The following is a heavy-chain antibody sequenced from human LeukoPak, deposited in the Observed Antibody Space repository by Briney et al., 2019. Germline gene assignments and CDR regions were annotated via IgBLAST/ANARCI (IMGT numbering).Heavy chain of an antibody. D-gene: IGHD3-22*01. J-gene: IGHJ5*02. CDR2: ISAYNGNT. Sequence: TSVKVSCKASGYTFTSYGISWVRQAPGQGLEWMGWISAYNGNTNYAQKLQGRVTMTTDTSTSTAYMELRSLRSDDTAVYYCARDIRPRLYDSSGSNWFDPWGQGTLVTVSS. CDR1: GYTFTSYG. V-gene: IGHV1-18*01. CDR3: ARDIRPRLYDSSGSNWFDP.